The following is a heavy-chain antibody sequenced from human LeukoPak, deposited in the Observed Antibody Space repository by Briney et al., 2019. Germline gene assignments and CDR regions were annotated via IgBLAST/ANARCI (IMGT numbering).Heavy chain of an antibody. J-gene: IGHJ5*02. D-gene: IGHD6-19*01. CDR2: INHSGST. CDR1: GLSFSGYY. V-gene: IGHV4-34*01. Sequence: SETLSLTCAVYGLSFSGYYWSWIRQPPGKGLEWIGEINHSGSTNYNPSLKSRVTISVDTSKNQFSLKLGSVTAADTAVYYCARSLYASSNNWFDPWGQGTLVTVSS. CDR3: ARSLYASSNNWFDP.